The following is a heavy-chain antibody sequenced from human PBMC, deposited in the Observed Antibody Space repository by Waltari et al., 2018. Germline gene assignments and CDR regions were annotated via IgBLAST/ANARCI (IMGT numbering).Heavy chain of an antibody. V-gene: IGHV3-23*01. CDR2: LTASGLM. CDR1: AFPLSTYT. Sequence: EMQLLESGGALVQPGGSLRLSCAASAFPLSTYTMNWVRQAPGKGLEWVAVLTASGLMDYGDSVKGRFIISRDNSKNILYLEMYRLRVEDTATYYCAKDEGARLAPTFGMDAWGQGTTVIVSS. D-gene: IGHD6-6*01. CDR3: AKDEGARLAPTFGMDA. J-gene: IGHJ6*02.